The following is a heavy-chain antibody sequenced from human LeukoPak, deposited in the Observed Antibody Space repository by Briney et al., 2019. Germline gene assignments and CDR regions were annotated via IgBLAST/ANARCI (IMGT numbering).Heavy chain of an antibody. Sequence: SETLPLTCAVSGGSISSSNWWSWVRQPPGRGLEWMGYIYYSGSTNYNPSLKSRVAISVDMSKNQFSLKLSSVTAADTAVYYCTRHQGVGALTWGQGTLVTVSS. D-gene: IGHD1-26*01. CDR2: IYYSGST. CDR3: TRHQGVGALT. J-gene: IGHJ5*02. V-gene: IGHV4-4*02. CDR1: GGSISSSNW.